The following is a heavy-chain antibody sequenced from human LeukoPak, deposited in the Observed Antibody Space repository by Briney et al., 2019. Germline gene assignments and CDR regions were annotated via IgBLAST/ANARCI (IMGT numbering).Heavy chain of an antibody. CDR1: GGSVSSGSYY. D-gene: IGHD6-6*01. CDR3: ARAFASSSPFDY. CDR2: IYYSGST. J-gene: IGHJ4*02. V-gene: IGHV4-61*01. Sequence: PSETLSLTCTVSGGSVSSGSYYWNWIRQPPGKGLEWIGYIYYSGSTNYNPSLKSRVTISVDTSKNQFSLKLSSVTAADTAVYYCARAFASSSPFDYWGQGTLVTVSS.